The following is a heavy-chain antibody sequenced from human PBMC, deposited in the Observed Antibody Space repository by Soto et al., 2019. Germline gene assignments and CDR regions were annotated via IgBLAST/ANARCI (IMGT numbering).Heavy chain of an antibody. CDR3: VREGGAVY. D-gene: IGHD1-26*01. J-gene: IGHJ4*02. V-gene: IGHV3-74*01. CDR2: INNDGSSI. CDR1: RFTFSTSW. Sequence: GGSLSLSCATSRFTFSTSWMHWVRQAPGKGLVWVSRINNDGSSISYADCVKGRFTISRDNAKNTLYLQMNSLRAEDTAVYYCVREGGAVYWGQGILVSVSS.